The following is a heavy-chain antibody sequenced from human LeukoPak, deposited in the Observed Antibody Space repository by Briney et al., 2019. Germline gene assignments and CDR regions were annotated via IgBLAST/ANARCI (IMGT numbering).Heavy chain of an antibody. J-gene: IGHJ1*01. V-gene: IGHV1-18*01. CDR3: ARDYRGHYYDSSGYSHFQH. D-gene: IGHD3-22*01. Sequence: GASVKVSCKASGYTFTSYGIIWVRQAPGQGLEWMGWISAYNGNTNYAQKLQGRVTMTTDTSTSTAYMELRSLRSDDTAVYYCARDYRGHYYDSSGYSHFQHWGQGTLVTVSS. CDR1: GYTFTSYG. CDR2: ISAYNGNT.